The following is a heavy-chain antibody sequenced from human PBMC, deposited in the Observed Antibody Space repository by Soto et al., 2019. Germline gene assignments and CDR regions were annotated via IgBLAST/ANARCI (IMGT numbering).Heavy chain of an antibody. Sequence: QVQLVQSGAEVKKPGASVKVSCKASGYTFTSYGISWVRQAPGPGLEWMGWISAYNGNTNYAQQLQGRVTMTIDTPTSTAHMELRSLKSDDTAVHYGAREGYSHTGVHFDDWGQGTQVTVSS. J-gene: IGHJ4*02. CDR3: AREGYSHTGVHFDD. D-gene: IGHD4-4*01. V-gene: IGHV1-18*01. CDR1: GYTFTSYG. CDR2: ISAYNGNT.